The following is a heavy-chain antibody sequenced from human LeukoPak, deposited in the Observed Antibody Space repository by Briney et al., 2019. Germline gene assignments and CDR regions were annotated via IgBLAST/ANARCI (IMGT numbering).Heavy chain of an antibody. V-gene: IGHV5-51*01. Sequence: GESLKISCKGSGSSFTTYWIGWVRQMPGKGLEWMGIIYPGDSDTRYSPSFQGQVTMSADKSISTAYLQWSSLKASDTAMYYCARLNSSVFDHWGQGTLVTVSS. D-gene: IGHD4-23*01. J-gene: IGHJ4*02. CDR3: ARLNSSVFDH. CDR2: IYPGDSDT. CDR1: GSSFTTYW.